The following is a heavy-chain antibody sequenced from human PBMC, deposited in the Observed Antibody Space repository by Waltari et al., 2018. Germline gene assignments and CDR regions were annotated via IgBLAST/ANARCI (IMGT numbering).Heavy chain of an antibody. CDR3: ARMGARVGRVSSGWLYNWFDP. D-gene: IGHD6-19*01. V-gene: IGHV1-69*13. Sequence: QVQLVQSGAEVKKPGSSVKVSCKASGGTFSSYAISWVRQAPGQGLAWMGGILPIFGTANYAQKFQGRVTITADESTSTAYIELSSLRSEDTAVYYCARMGARVGRVSSGWLYNWFDPWGQGTLVTVSS. J-gene: IGHJ5*02. CDR2: ILPIFGTA. CDR1: GGTFSSYA.